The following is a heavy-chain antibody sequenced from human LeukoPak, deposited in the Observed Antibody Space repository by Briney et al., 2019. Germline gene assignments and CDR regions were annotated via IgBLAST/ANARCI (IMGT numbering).Heavy chain of an antibody. CDR3: ARDAGMVVAASRFRWFDP. CDR1: GGSIRNYY. J-gene: IGHJ5*02. Sequence: SETLSLTCTVSGGSIRNYYWSWIRQPAGKGLEWIGRIYTSGSTNYNPSLKSRVTISVDKSKNQFSLKLSSVTAADTAVYYCARDAGMVVAASRFRWFDPWGQGTLVTVSS. D-gene: IGHD2-15*01. CDR2: IYTSGST. V-gene: IGHV4-4*07.